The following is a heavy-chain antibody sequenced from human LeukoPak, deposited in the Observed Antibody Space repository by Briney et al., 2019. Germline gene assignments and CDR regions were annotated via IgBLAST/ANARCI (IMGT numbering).Heavy chain of an antibody. J-gene: IGHJ1*01. CDR2: ISWNSGSI. Sequence: GGSLRLSCAASGFTFDDYAMHWVRQAPGKGLEWVSGISWNSGSIGYADSEKGRFTISRDNAKNSMYLQMNSLRAEDTAVYYCARGKYDSSPFLQHWGQGTLVTVSS. D-gene: IGHD3-22*01. CDR1: GFTFDDYA. CDR3: ARGKYDSSPFLQH. V-gene: IGHV3-9*01.